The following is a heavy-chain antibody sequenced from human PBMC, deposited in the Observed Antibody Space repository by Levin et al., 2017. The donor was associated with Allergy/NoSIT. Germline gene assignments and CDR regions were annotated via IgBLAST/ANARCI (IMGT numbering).Heavy chain of an antibody. CDR3: ARHGYHDSSRGFRAMDV. D-gene: IGHD3-22*01. CDR1: GYSFTSHW. J-gene: IGHJ6*02. CDR2: IYPGDSDT. V-gene: IGHV5-51*01. Sequence: NLGESLKISCKGSGYSFTSHWSGWVRQMPGKGLEWMGIIYPGDSDTRYSQSFKGQVTISADKSISTAYLQWSSLKASDTAMYYCARHGYHDSSRGFRAMDVWGQGTTVTVSS.